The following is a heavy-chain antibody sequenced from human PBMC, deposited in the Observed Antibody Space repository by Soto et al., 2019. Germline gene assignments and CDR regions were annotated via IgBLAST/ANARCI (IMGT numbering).Heavy chain of an antibody. CDR1: GFTFSSYW. V-gene: IGHV3-74*01. Sequence: GGSLRLSCAASGFTFSSYWMHWVRQAPGKGLVWVSRINSDGSSTSYADSVKGRFTISRDNAKNTLYLQMNSLRAEDTAVYYCAKRGNYGCSSTSCYTWSNPHEDYWGQGTLVTVSS. D-gene: IGHD2-2*02. J-gene: IGHJ4*02. CDR3: AKRGNYGCSSTSCYTWSNPHEDY. CDR2: INSDGSST.